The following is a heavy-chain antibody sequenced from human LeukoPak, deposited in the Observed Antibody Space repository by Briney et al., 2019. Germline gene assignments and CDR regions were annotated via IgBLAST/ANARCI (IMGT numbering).Heavy chain of an antibody. CDR2: IHHSGGT. Sequence: SETLSLTCAVYGGSFSGYHWSWIRQPPGKGLEWLGEIHHSGGTIYNPSLKSVVAISVDTSKNQFSLRLRSVTAADTALYYCARGSEIAAAGTGFYFDYWGQGTLVTVSS. V-gene: IGHV4-34*01. J-gene: IGHJ4*02. D-gene: IGHD6-13*01. CDR3: ARGSEIAAAGTGFYFDY. CDR1: GGSFSGYH.